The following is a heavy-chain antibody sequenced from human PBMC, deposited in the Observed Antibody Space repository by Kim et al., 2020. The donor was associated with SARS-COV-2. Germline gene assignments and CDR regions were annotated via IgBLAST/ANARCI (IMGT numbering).Heavy chain of an antibody. Sequence: YYADVVKGRFTTSRDNPKSTVFLHMNSLGAEDTAIYYCAKNYGASVSYDFWGQGTLVTVSS. J-gene: IGHJ4*02. CDR3: AKNYGASVSYDF. V-gene: IGHV3-23*05. D-gene: IGHD4-17*01.